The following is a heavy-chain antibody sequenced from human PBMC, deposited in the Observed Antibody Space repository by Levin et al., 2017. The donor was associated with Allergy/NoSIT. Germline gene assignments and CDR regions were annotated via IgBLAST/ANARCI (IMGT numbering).Heavy chain of an antibody. V-gene: IGHV3-48*01. CDR3: ARDWGCSGDTCYDYFDY. Sequence: GGSLRLSCAASGFTFSSYSMNWVRQAPGKGLEWVSYISRSGGTIYYADSVKGRFTISRDNAENSLYLQMNSLGAEDTAVYYCARDWGCSGDTCYDYFDYWGQGTLVTVSS. CDR1: GFTFSSYS. CDR2: ISRSGGTI. J-gene: IGHJ4*02. D-gene: IGHD2-15*01.